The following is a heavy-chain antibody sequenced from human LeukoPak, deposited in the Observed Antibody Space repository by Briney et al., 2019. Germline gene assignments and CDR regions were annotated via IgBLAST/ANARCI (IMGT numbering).Heavy chain of an antibody. Sequence: SVKVSCKASGGTFSSYAISWVRQAPGQGLEWMGGVIPIFGTANYAQKFQGRVTITADESTSTAYMELSSLRSEDTAVYYCARDQANWGSSGDFDYWGQGTLVTVSS. D-gene: IGHD7-27*01. CDR3: ARDQANWGSSGDFDY. J-gene: IGHJ4*02. CDR1: GGTFSSYA. CDR2: VIPIFGTA. V-gene: IGHV1-69*13.